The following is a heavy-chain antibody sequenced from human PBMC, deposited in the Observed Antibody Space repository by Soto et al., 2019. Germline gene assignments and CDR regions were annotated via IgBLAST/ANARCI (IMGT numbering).Heavy chain of an antibody. CDR1: GFTFSSYA. D-gene: IGHD1-26*01. Sequence: EVQLLESGGGLVQPGGSLRLSCAASGFTFSSYAMRWVRQAPGPGLAWVSAISGSGGSMYYADAVKGRFTISRDNAKNTLYLQMNSLRADDTAVYYCARRVSGSYYDYWGQGTLVTFSS. CDR2: ISGSGGSM. CDR3: ARRVSGSYYDY. J-gene: IGHJ4*02. V-gene: IGHV3-23*01.